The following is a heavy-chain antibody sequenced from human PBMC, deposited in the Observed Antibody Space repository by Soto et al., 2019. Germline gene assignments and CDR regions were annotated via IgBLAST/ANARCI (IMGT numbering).Heavy chain of an antibody. CDR3: ARTQAGGYYVSSGYYP. J-gene: IGHJ5*02. D-gene: IGHD3-22*01. V-gene: IGHV1-2*02. Sequence: ASVKVSCKASGYTFTGYYMHWVRQAPGQGLEWMGWINPNSGGTNYAQKFQGRVTMTRDTSISTAYMELSSLRSEDTAVYYCARTQAGGYYVSSGYYPWGQGTLVTVSS. CDR2: INPNSGGT. CDR1: GYTFTGYY.